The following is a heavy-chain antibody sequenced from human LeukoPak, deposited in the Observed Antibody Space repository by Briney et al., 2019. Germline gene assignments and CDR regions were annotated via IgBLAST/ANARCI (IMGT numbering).Heavy chain of an antibody. CDR1: GFTFDNFA. CDR2: ITGSGGST. D-gene: IGHD1-14*01. Sequence: GGSLRLSCAPSGFTFDNFAMTWVRQAPGKGLEWVSEITGSGGSTYYADSVKGRFTISRDNSKNTLYLQINSLRAEDSAVYYCAKPPEYFDLWGRGTLVTVSS. CDR3: AKPPEYFDL. J-gene: IGHJ2*01. V-gene: IGHV3-23*01.